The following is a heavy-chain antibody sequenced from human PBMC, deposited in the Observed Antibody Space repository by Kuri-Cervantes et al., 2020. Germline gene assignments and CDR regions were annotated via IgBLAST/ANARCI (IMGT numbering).Heavy chain of an antibody. Sequence: SETLSLTCTVSGGSISSHYWSWIRQPAGKGLEWIGRIYTSGSTNYNPSLKSRVTMSVDTSKNQFSLKLSSVTAADTAVYYCARGHYDFWSGSSMVDYWGQGTLVTVSS. V-gene: IGHV4-4*07. J-gene: IGHJ4*02. CDR3: ARGHYDFWSGSSMVDY. D-gene: IGHD3-3*01. CDR1: GGSISSHY. CDR2: IYTSGST.